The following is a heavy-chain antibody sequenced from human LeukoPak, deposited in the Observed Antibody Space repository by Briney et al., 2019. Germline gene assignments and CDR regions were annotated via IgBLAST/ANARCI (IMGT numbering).Heavy chain of an antibody. J-gene: IGHJ5*02. CDR1: GYTFTSYY. CDR3: ARESRDLGGDDWFDP. V-gene: IGHV1-46*01. CDR2: INPSGGST. D-gene: IGHD1-26*01. Sequence: ASVKVSCKASGYTFTSYYIHWVRQAPGQGLEWMGLINPSGGSTNYAQKFQGRVTMTRDTSTSTVYMELSRLRSDDTAVYYCARESRDLGGDDWFDPWGQGTLVTVSS.